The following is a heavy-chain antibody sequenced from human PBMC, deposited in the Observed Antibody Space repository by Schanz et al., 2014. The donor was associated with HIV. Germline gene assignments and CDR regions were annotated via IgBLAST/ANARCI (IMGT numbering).Heavy chain of an antibody. V-gene: IGHV1-69*06. CDR2: IIPLFGTA. CDR1: GGTFTNYA. D-gene: IGHD2-21*02. Sequence: QVHLVQSGAEVKKPGSSVKVSCQASGGTFTNYALKWVRQAPGQGLEWMGGIIPLFGTANYAQKFQGRVTMTRDTSTSTVYMHLSSLRSDDTAVYFCARDFNIGDQYYFDPWGQGTLVTVSS. J-gene: IGHJ4*02. CDR3: ARDFNIGDQYYFDP.